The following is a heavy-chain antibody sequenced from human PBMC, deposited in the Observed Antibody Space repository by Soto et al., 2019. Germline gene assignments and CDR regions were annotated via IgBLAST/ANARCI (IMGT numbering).Heavy chain of an antibody. CDR3: AKDVNPGIAVAGTY. CDR1: GFTFSSYA. V-gene: IGHV3-23*01. J-gene: IGHJ4*02. Sequence: GGSLRLSCAASGFTFSSYAMSWVRQAPGKGLEWVSAISGSGGSTYYADSVKGRFTISRDNSKNTLYLQMNSLRAEDTAVYYCAKDVNPGIAVAGTYWGQGTLVTVSS. D-gene: IGHD6-19*01. CDR2: ISGSGGST.